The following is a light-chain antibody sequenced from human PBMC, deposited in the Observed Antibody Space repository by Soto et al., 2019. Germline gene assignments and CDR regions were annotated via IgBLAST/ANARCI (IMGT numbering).Light chain of an antibody. V-gene: IGKV3-15*01. CDR2: YAS. CDR1: ESVHRN. CDR3: QHYSNWPPT. J-gene: IGKJ3*01. Sequence: EMVMTQSPATLSVSPGERVTLSCRASESVHRNLAWNQQKPGQGPGLLIYYASTRATGVPDRFTGSGSGTEFTLTISSLQSEDFGVYHCQHYSNWPPTFGPGTKVEIK.